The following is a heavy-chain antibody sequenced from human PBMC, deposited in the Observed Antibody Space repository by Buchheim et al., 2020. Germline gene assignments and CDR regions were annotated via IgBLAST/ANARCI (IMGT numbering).Heavy chain of an antibody. Sequence: QVQLQQWGAGLLKPSETLSLTCAIYGGSSSGFFWSWIRQPPRKGPEWIGEINDNGFTNYNPSLKSRVSISLDTSKKQFSLKVNSVTAADSALYYCARGRNYLVKVPGDRGPTFDFWGQGIL. CDR1: GGSSSGFF. CDR3: ARGRNYLVKVPGDRGPTFDF. J-gene: IGHJ4*03. CDR2: INDNGFT. V-gene: IGHV4-34*02. D-gene: IGHD2/OR15-2a*01.